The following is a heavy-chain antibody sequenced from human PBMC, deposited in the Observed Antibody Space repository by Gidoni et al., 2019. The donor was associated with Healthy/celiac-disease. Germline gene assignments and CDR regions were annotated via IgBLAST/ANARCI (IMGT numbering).Heavy chain of an antibody. CDR1: GSTFTNYA. CDR2: INAGNGNT. J-gene: IGHJ6*02. V-gene: IGHV1-3*01. D-gene: IGHD2-15*01. Sequence: QVPLVQTRADVKTPGASVQFSCEASGSTFTNYAMHWVRQAPGQRLEWMGWINAGNGNTKYSQKFQGRVTITRDTSASTAYMELSSLRSEDTAVYYCARVGCSGGTRGGYGMDVWGQGTTVTVSS. CDR3: ARVGCSGGTRGGYGMDV.